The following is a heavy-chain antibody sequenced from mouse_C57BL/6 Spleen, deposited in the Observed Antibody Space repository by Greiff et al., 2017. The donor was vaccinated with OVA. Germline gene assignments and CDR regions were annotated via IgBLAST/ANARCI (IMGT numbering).Heavy chain of an antibody. Sequence: QVQLQQSGAELVRPGTSVKVSCKASGYAFTNYLIEWVKQRPGQGLEWIGVINPGSGGTNYNEKFKGKATLTADKSSSTAYMQLSSLTSEDSAVYFCARKGDYDGYFDYWGQGTTLTVSS. CDR1: GYAFTNYL. J-gene: IGHJ2*01. D-gene: IGHD2-4*01. V-gene: IGHV1-54*01. CDR3: ARKGDYDGYFDY. CDR2: INPGSGGT.